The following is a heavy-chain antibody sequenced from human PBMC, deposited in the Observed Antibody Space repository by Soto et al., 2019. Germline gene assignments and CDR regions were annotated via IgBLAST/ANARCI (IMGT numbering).Heavy chain of an antibody. J-gene: IGHJ6*02. CDR1: GGTFSSYA. CDR2: IIPIFGTA. V-gene: IGHV1-69*13. Sequence: SVKVSCKASGGTFSSYAISWVRQAPGQGLEWMGGIIPIFGTANYAQKFQGRVTITADESTSTAYMELSSLRSEDTAVYYCARDRGITGTKGHYGMDVWGQGTTVTVS. CDR3: ARDRGITGTKGHYGMDV. D-gene: IGHD1-20*01.